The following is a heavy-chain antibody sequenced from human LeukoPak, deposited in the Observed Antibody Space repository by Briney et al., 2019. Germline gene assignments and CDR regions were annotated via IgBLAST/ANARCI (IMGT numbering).Heavy chain of an antibody. CDR3: AREPPMVGDYYFGMDV. CDR1: GFTVSNYY. Sequence: GGSLRFSCAVSGFTVSNYYIHWVRQAPGKGLEWVSVIYRGGSKYYADSVKGRFIISRDQSNNMLDLQLNSLRAEDTAVYYCAREPPMVGDYYFGMDVWGQGTTVTVSS. D-gene: IGHD3-10*02. V-gene: IGHV3-66*01. J-gene: IGHJ6*02. CDR2: IYRGGSK.